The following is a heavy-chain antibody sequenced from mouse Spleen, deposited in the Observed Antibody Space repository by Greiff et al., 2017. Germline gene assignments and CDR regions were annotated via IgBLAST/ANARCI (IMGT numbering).Heavy chain of an antibody. V-gene: IGHV5-9-1*01. J-gene: IGHJ1*01. CDR2: ISSGGSYT. Sequence: EVMLVESGGGLVKPGGSLKLSCAASGFTFSSYAMSWVRQTPEKRLEWVATISSGGSYTYYPDSVKGRFTISRDNAKNTLYLQMSSLRSEDTAMYYCARQGGNYGFSYWYFDVWGAGTTVTVSS. CDR1: GFTFSSYA. D-gene: IGHD2-1*01. CDR3: ARQGGNYGFSYWYFDV.